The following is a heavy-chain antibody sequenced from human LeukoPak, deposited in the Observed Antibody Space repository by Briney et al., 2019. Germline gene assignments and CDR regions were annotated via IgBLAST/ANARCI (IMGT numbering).Heavy chain of an antibody. CDR2: ISSSSSYI. CDR3: TRYPMDV. CDR1: GFTFSSYS. Sequence: PGGSLRLSCAASGFTFSSYSMNWVRQAPGEGLEWVSSISSSSSYIYYADSVKGRFSISRDNAKKSVYLQVNSLRDEDTAVYYCTRYPMDVWGQGTTVTVSS. J-gene: IGHJ6*02. V-gene: IGHV3-21*01.